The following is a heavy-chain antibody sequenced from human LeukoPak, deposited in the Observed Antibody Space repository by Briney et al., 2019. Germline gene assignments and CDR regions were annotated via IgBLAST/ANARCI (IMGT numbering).Heavy chain of an antibody. CDR2: IWYDGSNK. V-gene: IGHV3-30*04. Sequence: GGSLRLSCATSGFTFSSFAMNWVRQPPGKGLEWVAVIWYDGSNKYYTDSVKGRFTISRDNSKNTLYLEMNSLRNEDTAVYYCASADFYGSGSYYSGSCDYWGQGTLVTVSS. CDR3: ASADFYGSGSYYSGSCDY. CDR1: GFTFSSFA. J-gene: IGHJ4*02. D-gene: IGHD3-10*01.